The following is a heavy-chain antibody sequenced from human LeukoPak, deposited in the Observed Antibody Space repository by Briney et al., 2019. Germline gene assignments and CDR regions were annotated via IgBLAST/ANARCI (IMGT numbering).Heavy chain of an antibody. CDR3: AHSTNYDFWSGYYFDY. J-gene: IGHJ4*02. D-gene: IGHD3-3*01. CDR1: GFSLGTSGVG. V-gene: IGHV2-5*02. CDR2: IYWDDDK. Sequence: ESGPTLVKPTQTLTLTCTFSGFSLGTSGVGVGWIRQPPGKALEWLALIYWDDDKRYSPSLKSRLTITKDTSKNQVVLTMTNMDPVDTATYYCAHSTNYDFWSGYYFDYWGQGTLVTVSS.